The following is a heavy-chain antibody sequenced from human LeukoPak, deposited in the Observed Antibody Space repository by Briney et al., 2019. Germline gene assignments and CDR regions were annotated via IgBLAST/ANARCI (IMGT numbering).Heavy chain of an antibody. V-gene: IGHV1-69*01. J-gene: IGHJ5*02. Sequence: SVKVSCKASGGTFSSYAISWVRQAPGQALEWMGGIIPIFGTANYAQKFQGRVTITADESTSTAYMELSSLRSEDTAVYYCARSAGTGYNWFDPWGQGTLVTVSS. CDR3: ARSAGTGYNWFDP. CDR1: GGTFSSYA. D-gene: IGHD6-13*01. CDR2: IIPIFGTA.